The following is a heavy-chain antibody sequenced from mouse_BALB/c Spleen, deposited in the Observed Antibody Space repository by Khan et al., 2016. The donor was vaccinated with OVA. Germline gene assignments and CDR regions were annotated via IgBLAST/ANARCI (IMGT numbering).Heavy chain of an antibody. CDR2: ISSDSFTL. J-gene: IGHJ3*01. CDR3: ARAIWAWFAY. V-gene: IGHV5-17*02. CDR1: GFTFGSFG. D-gene: IGHD4-1*01. Sequence: EVELVESGGGLVQPGGSRKLSCTASGFTFGSFGMHWVRQAPEKGLEWVAYISSDSFTLTYADTVKGRFTISSDNPRNTLFLQMTSVRSEDTARYYCARAIWAWFAYWGQGTLVTVSA.